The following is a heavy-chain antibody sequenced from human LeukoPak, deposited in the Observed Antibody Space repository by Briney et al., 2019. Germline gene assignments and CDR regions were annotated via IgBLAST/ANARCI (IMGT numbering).Heavy chain of an antibody. CDR1: GFTFSSYA. V-gene: IGHV3-30*04. D-gene: IGHD3-10*01. CDR2: ISYDGSNK. CDR3: ASVGGFGELLPNY. J-gene: IGHJ4*02. Sequence: GGSLRLSCAASGFTFSSYAMHWVRQAPGKGLEWVAVISYDGSNKYYADSVKGRFTISRDNSKNTLYLRMNSLRAEDTAVYYCASVGGFGELLPNYWGQGTLVTVSS.